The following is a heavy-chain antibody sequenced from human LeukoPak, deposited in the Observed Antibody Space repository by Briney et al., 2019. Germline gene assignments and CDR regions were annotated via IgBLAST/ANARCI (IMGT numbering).Heavy chain of an antibody. CDR1: GYTFTGYY. Sequence: ASVKVSCKASGYTFTGYYMHWVRQAPGQGLEWMGRINPNSGGTNYAQKFQGRVTMTRDTSISTAYMELSRLRSDDTAVYYCARRMEVANPIGYYSDYWGQGTLVTVSS. CDR2: INPNSGGT. D-gene: IGHD1-14*01. V-gene: IGHV1-2*06. J-gene: IGHJ4*02. CDR3: ARRMEVANPIGYYSDY.